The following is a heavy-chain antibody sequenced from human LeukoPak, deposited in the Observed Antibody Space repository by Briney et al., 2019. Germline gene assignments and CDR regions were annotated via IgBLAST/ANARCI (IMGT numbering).Heavy chain of an antibody. J-gene: IGHJ5*02. CDR1: GGTFRTHA. CDR3: ARDGCSTTFCNTNWFDP. D-gene: IGHD2/OR15-2a*01. CDR2: IIPMIGKP. Sequence: SVKASCKVLGGTFRTHAISWVRQAPGQGFEWVGGIIPMIGKPHYAQQLQGRITITTDESTSTVHMELSSLRSEDTAVYFCARDGCSTTFCNTNWFDPWGQGTLVTVSS. V-gene: IGHV1-69*05.